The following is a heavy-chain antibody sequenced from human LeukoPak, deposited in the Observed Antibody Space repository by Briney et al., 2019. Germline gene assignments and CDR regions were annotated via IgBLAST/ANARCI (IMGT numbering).Heavy chain of an antibody. D-gene: IGHD6-6*01. Sequence: ASVKVSFKASGYTFTSCYMHWVRQAAGQGLEWMGIVNPSGGSTSYAQKFQGRVTMTRDISTSTVYMELSSLRSEDTAVYYCARGSSSSLLGYWGQGTLVTVSS. J-gene: IGHJ4*02. CDR1: GYTFTSCY. V-gene: IGHV1-46*01. CDR3: ARGSSSSLLGY. CDR2: VNPSGGST.